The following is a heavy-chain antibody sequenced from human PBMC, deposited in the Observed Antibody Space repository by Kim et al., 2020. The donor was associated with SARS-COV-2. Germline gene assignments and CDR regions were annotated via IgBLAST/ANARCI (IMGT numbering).Heavy chain of an antibody. J-gene: IGHJ4*02. CDR3: TTTYYYGSGRYYSGDY. D-gene: IGHD3-10*01. CDR1: GFTFSNAW. V-gene: IGHV3-15*01. Sequence: GGSLRLSCAASGFTFSNAWMSWVRQAPGKGLEWVGRIKSKTDGGTTDYAAPVKGRFTISRDDSKNTLYLQMNSLKTEDTAVYYCTTTYYYGSGRYYSGDYWGQGTLVTVSS. CDR2: IKSKTDGGTT.